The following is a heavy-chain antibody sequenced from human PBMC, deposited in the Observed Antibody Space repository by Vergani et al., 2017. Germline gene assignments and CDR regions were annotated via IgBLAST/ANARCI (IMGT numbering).Heavy chain of an antibody. V-gene: IGHV3-33*06. Sequence: QVQLVESGGGVVQPGRSLRLSCTSSGFTFSTYAMHWVRQAPGKGLEWVAIIYYDGSKKYYADSVKGRFTISRDNSRNTLDLLMSSLRAEDTAVYYCAKDPRHSSSSGYWGQGTLVTVSS. CDR2: IYYDGSKK. J-gene: IGHJ4*02. D-gene: IGHD6-6*01. CDR1: GFTFSTYA. CDR3: AKDPRHSSSSGY.